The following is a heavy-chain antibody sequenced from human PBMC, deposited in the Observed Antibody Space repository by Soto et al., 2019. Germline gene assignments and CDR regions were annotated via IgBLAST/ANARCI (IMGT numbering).Heavy chain of an antibody. V-gene: IGHV1-69*01. Sequence: QVQLLQSGDEVKKPGSSVKVCCKASGNTLSSYTFTWVRQAPGKGFELLGGIIPILGTTDYAQKFQDRVTMTADESTTTVYMELSGLTSEDTAIYYCARGYQPMLPFDFWGQGTLVTVSS. CDR3: ARGYQPMLPFDF. CDR2: IIPILGTT. D-gene: IGHD2-2*01. J-gene: IGHJ4*02. CDR1: GNTLSSYT.